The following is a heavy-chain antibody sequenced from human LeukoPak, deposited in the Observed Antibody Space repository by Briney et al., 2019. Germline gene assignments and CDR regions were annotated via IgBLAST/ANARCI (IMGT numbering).Heavy chain of an antibody. D-gene: IGHD5-12*01. Sequence: GGSLRLSCAASGFTFDDYAMHWVWQAPGKGLEWVSGISWNSGNIGYADSVTGRFTISRDNAKNSLYLQMNSLRAEDTAVYYCAKSRDSGYVHSAGFDYWGQGTLVTVSS. CDR3: AKSRDSGYVHSAGFDY. CDR1: GFTFDDYA. V-gene: IGHV3-9*01. CDR2: ISWNSGNI. J-gene: IGHJ4*02.